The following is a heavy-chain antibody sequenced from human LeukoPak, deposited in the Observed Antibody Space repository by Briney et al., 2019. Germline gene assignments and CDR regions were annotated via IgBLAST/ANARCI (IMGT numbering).Heavy chain of an antibody. Sequence: SETLSLTCAVYGGSFSGYYWSWLRQPPGKGLEWIGEINHSGSTNYNPSLKSRVTISVDTSKNQFSLKLSSVTAADTAVYYCARTVATVTTALSYYYYYYMDVWGKGTTVTVSS. J-gene: IGHJ6*03. CDR3: ARTVATVTTALSYYYYYYMDV. CDR2: INHSGST. V-gene: IGHV4-34*01. D-gene: IGHD4-17*01. CDR1: GGSFSGYY.